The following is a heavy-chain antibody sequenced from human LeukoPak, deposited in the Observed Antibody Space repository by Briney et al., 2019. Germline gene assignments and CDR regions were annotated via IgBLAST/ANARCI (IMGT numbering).Heavy chain of an antibody. V-gene: IGHV3-7*03. CDR2: INQDGSEK. CDR1: GFTFSTYW. J-gene: IGHJ4*02. D-gene: IGHD5-12*01. Sequence: PGGSLRLSCAASGFTFSTYWMSWVRQAPGKGLEWVAYINQDGSEKYYVDSVEGRFTISRDNAENSLYLQMNSLRAEDTAVHYCARPRGGRGYSGYDPYYFDYWGQGTLVTVSS. CDR3: ARPRGGRGYSGYDPYYFDY.